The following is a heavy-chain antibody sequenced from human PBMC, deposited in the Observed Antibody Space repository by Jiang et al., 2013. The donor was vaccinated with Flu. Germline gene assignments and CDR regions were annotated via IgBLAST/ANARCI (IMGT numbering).Heavy chain of an antibody. V-gene: IGHV3-49*04. CDR1: GFTFGDFP. Sequence: VQLVESGGGLVQPGRSLRLSCTASGFTFGDFPMSWVRQAPGKGLEWVGFIRSKGSGGTTEYAASVKGRFTVSRDDSKSIAYLQMNSLKPEDTAVYFCSRIVVQSRYAFDIWGQGTMVTVSS. CDR2: IRSKGSGGTT. J-gene: IGHJ3*02. CDR3: SRIVVQSRYAFDI. D-gene: IGHD3-22*01.